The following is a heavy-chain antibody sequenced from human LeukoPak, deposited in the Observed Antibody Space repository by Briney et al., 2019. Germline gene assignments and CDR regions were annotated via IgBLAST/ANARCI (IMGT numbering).Heavy chain of an antibody. CDR2: TSAGGEDK. V-gene: IGHV3-23*01. D-gene: IGHD2-15*01. J-gene: IGHJ4*02. Sequence: GGSLRLSCAASGFVFSNFGMTWVRQAPGKGLEWVSTTSAGGEDKHYADSVKGRFTISSDNSKNTLYLQMNTLRAEDTALYYCAKDVGFCSGDSCSFFDYWGQGDLVTVSS. CDR1: GFVFSNFG. CDR3: AKDVGFCSGDSCSFFDY.